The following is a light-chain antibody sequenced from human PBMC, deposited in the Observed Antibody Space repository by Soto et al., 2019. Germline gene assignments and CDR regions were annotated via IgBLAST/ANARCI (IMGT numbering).Light chain of an antibody. CDR3: MQALQTPYMYT. J-gene: IGKJ2*01. Sequence: DIVMTQSPLSLPVTPGEPASISCRSSQSLLHSNGYNYLDWYLQKPGQSPQLLIYLGSNRASGVPDRFSGSGSGTDFTLKISRVEAEDVGVYYCMQALQTPYMYTFVQGTKLEIK. CDR1: QSLLHSNGYNY. CDR2: LGS. V-gene: IGKV2-28*01.